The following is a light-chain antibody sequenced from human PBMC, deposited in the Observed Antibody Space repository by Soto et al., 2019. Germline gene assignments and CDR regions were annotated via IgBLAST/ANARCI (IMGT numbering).Light chain of an antibody. CDR2: KVT. CDR3: AASTSDSLYV. J-gene: IGLJ1*01. V-gene: IGLV2-14*01. Sequence: QSALTQPASVSGSPGQSITISCTGTSSDVGGNKYVSWYQQYPGKVPKLLINKVTNRPSGVSYRFSGSKSGNTASLTISARLAEDEADYFCAASTSDSLYVFGTGTKVTVL. CDR1: SSDVGGNKY.